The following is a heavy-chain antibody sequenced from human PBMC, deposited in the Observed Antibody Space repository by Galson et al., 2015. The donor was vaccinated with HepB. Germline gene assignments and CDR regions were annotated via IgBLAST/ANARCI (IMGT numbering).Heavy chain of an antibody. CDR2: INAGNGNT. V-gene: IGHV1-3*01. Sequence: SVKVSCKASGYTFTSYATHWVRQAPGQRLEWMGWINAGNGNTKYSQKFQGRVTITRDTSASTAYMELSSLRSEDTAVYYCARDGDPMPEGYCSGGSCYINWFDPWGQGTLVTVSS. D-gene: IGHD2-15*01. CDR3: ARDGDPMPEGYCSGGSCYINWFDP. J-gene: IGHJ5*02. CDR1: GYTFTSYA.